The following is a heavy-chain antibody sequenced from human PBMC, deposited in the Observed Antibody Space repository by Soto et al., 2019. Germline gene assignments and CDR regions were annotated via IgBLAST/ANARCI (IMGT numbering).Heavy chain of an antibody. D-gene: IGHD6-6*01. CDR3: ARIGYSSSSFDY. J-gene: IGHJ4*02. V-gene: IGHV3-7*01. CDR2: IKQDGTTK. CDR1: GFTFTNYW. Sequence: EVQLVESGGGLVQPGGSLRLSCAASGFTFTNYWMTWARQAPGKGLEWVANIKQDGTTKYYMDSVKGRFTISRDNAKNSLYLQINSQRAGDTAVYFCARIGYSSSSFDYWGQGTLVTVSS.